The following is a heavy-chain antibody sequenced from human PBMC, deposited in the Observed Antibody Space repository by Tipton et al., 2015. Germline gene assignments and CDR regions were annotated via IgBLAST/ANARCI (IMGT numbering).Heavy chain of an antibody. D-gene: IGHD2-15*01. CDR2: IYYSGTT. CDR3: ARGGNNWFDP. CDR1: GGSVVSSSYY. Sequence: TLSLTCTVSGGSVVSSSYYWGWIRQPPGKGLEWIGSIYYSGTTYFNPSLKSRVTISVDTSKNQFSLKLTSVNAADTAVYYCARGGNNWFDPWGQGTLVTVSS. V-gene: IGHV4-39*07. J-gene: IGHJ5*02.